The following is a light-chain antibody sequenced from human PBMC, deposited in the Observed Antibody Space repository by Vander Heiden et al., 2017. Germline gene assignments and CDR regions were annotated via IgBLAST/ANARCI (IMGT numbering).Light chain of an antibody. Sequence: EIVLTQSPGTLSLYPGERATLSCRASQSVSSSYLARDQQKPGQAPRLLIYGASTRATGIPDRFSGSGSGTDFTLTISRLEPEDFAVYFCQQYGGSPYTFGQGTKLEIK. V-gene: IGKV3-20*01. CDR1: QSVSSSY. CDR3: QQYGGSPYT. CDR2: GAS. J-gene: IGKJ2*01.